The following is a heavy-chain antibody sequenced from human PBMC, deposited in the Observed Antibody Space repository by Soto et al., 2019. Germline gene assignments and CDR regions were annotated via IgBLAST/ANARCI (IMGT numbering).Heavy chain of an antibody. Sequence: HPGGSLRLSCAASGFTFSSYGMHWVRQAPGKGLEWVEVISYDGSNKYYADSVKGRFTISRDNSKSTLYLQMNSLRAEDTAVYYCAKDNRYDSSGPTWLWGQGTLVTVSS. CDR3: AKDNRYDSSGPTWL. CDR1: GFTFSSYG. V-gene: IGHV3-30*18. D-gene: IGHD3-22*01. CDR2: ISYDGSNK. J-gene: IGHJ4*02.